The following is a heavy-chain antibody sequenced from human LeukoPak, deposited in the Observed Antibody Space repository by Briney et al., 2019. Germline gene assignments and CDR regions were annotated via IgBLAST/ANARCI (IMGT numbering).Heavy chain of an antibody. D-gene: IGHD3-22*01. CDR2: ISGSGGST. Sequence: GGSLRLSCAASGFTFSNAWMSWVRQAPGKGLEWVSVISGSGGSTYYADSVKGRFTISRDNSKNTLYLQVNSLRAEDTAVYYCAKVRSMIVVVRDAFDIWGQGTMVTVSS. V-gene: IGHV3-23*01. CDR3: AKVRSMIVVVRDAFDI. J-gene: IGHJ3*02. CDR1: GFTFSNAW.